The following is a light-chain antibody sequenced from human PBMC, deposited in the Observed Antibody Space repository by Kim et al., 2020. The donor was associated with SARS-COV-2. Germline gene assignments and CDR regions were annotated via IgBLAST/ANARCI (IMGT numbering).Light chain of an antibody. Sequence: SYELTQPPSVSVAPGKTARITCGGNNIGSQSVHWYQQKPGQAPVLVVYGDSDRPSGIPERFSGSNSGNTATLTISRAEAGDEADYYCQVWDGRTDHVVFGGGTQLTVL. J-gene: IGLJ2*01. CDR3: QVWDGRTDHVV. CDR2: GDS. CDR1: NIGSQS. V-gene: IGLV3-21*03.